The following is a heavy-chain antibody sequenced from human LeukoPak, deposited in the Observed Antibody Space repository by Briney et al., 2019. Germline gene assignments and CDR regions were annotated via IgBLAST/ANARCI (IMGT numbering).Heavy chain of an antibody. CDR3: ARTTYFDSSAGWDY. J-gene: IGHJ4*02. CDR1: GSTFTSYW. Sequence: GDSLKISCKVSGSTFTSYWIAWVRQMPGKGLEWMGIIYTADSDTRYSPSFRGQVTISADKSISTAYLQWSSLKASDTAMYYCARTTYFDSSAGWDYWGQGTLVTVSS. CDR2: IYTADSDT. D-gene: IGHD3-22*01. V-gene: IGHV5-51*01.